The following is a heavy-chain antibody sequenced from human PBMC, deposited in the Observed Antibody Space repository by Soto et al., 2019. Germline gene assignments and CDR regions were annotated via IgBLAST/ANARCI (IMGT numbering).Heavy chain of an antibody. J-gene: IGHJ3*02. CDR2: IHWDDDK. CDR3: AHRWGVAVWNAFDI. CDR1: GFSLSTSGVR. V-gene: IGHV2-5*02. D-gene: IGHD1-20*01. Sequence: SGPTLVNPTQTLTLTCTFSGFSLSTSGVRVGWIRQPPRKAMEWLALIHWDDDKRYSPFLKSRLRITKDTSKNQVVLTMTDMDPVDTATYYCAHRWGVAVWNAFDIWGQGTLVTVSS.